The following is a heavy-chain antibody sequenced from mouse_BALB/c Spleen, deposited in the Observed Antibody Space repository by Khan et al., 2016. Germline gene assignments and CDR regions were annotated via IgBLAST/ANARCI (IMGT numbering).Heavy chain of an antibody. J-gene: IGHJ4*01. D-gene: IGHD2-13*01. CDR3: ARTGDYPYYAMDY. CDR2: INSNTGEP. Sequence: QIQLVQSGPELKKPGETVKISCKATGYTFTNYGMNWVKQAPGKGLKWMGWINSNTGEPTYAEEFKGRFAFSLETSASTAYLQINNLKNEDTATDFYARTGDYPYYAMDYWGQGTSVTVSS. CDR1: GYTFTNYG. V-gene: IGHV9-3*02.